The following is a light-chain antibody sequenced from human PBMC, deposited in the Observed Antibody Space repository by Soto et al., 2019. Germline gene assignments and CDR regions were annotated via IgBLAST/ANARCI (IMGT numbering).Light chain of an antibody. V-gene: IGLV3-21*04. CDR1: NIGSKS. J-gene: IGLJ2*01. Sequence: SYELTQPPSVSVAPGKTARITCGGNNIGSKSVHWYQQKPGQAPVLVIYYDSDRPSGIPERFSGSNSGNTATLTISRVEAXXXXXYYCQVWDSSSDHVVFGGGTKL. CDR2: YDS. CDR3: QVWDSSSDHVV.